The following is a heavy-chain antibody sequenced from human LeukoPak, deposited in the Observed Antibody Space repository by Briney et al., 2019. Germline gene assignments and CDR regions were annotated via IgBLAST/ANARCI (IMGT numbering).Heavy chain of an antibody. CDR1: GGSFSGYY. D-gene: IGHD6-13*01. J-gene: IGHJ4*02. V-gene: IGHV4-34*01. Sequence: SETLSLTCAVYGGSFSGYYWSWIRQPPGKGLEWIGEINHSGSTNYNPSLKSRVTISVDMSKNQFSLKLSSVTAADTAVYYCASKGGYRDYWGQGTLVTVSS. CDR2: INHSGST. CDR3: ASKGGYRDY.